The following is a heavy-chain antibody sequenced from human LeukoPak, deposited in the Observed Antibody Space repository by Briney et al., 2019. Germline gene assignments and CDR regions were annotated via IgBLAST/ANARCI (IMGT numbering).Heavy chain of an antibody. CDR1: GFTFSSYW. V-gene: IGHV3-30*02. CDR3: AKDRSNRYYDILTGYQFDY. J-gene: IGHJ4*02. CDR2: IRYDGSNK. Sequence: GGSLRLSCAASGFTFSSYWMSWVRQAPGKGLEWVAFIRYDGSNKYYADSVKGRFTISRDNSKNTLYLQMNSLRAEDTAVYYCAKDRSNRYYDILTGYQFDYWGQGTLVTVSS. D-gene: IGHD3-9*01.